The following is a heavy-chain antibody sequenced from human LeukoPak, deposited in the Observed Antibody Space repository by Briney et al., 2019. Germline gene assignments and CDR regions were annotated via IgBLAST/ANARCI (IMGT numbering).Heavy chain of an antibody. D-gene: IGHD3-10*01. CDR2: ISYDGSNT. CDR1: GFTFSSYG. V-gene: IGHV3-30*18. J-gene: IGHJ4*02. Sequence: GGSLRLSCAASGFTFSSYGMHWVRQAPGKGLEWVAVISYDGSNTYYADSVRGRFTISRDNSKNMLYLQMNSLRAEDTAVYYCAKPYYYGSRSYMDYWGQGTLVTVSS. CDR3: AKPYYYGSRSYMDY.